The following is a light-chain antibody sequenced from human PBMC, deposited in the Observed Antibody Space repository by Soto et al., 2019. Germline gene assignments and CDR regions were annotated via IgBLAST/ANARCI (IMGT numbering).Light chain of an antibody. Sequence: LTQPASVSGSPGQSITISCTGTSSDVGSYNLVSWYQQHPGKAPKLMIYEGSKRPSGVSNRFSGSKSGNTASLTISGLQAEDEADYYCCSYAGSNVVFGGGTKLTVL. CDR2: EGS. CDR3: CSYAGSNVV. CDR1: SSDVGSYNL. J-gene: IGLJ2*01. V-gene: IGLV2-23*01.